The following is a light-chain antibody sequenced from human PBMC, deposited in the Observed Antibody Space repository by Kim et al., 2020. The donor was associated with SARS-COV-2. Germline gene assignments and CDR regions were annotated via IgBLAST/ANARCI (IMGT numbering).Light chain of an antibody. CDR3: QQYSTYSYS. V-gene: IGKV1-5*01. CDR1: QSVDRW. Sequence: SASIGDRVSITCRASQSVDRWLGWYQQRPGKAPKLLIYDATDLKSGVPSRFSGRGSGTEFTLTITSLQPDDFGTYYCQQYSTYSYSLGQGTKLEI. CDR2: DAT. J-gene: IGKJ2*03.